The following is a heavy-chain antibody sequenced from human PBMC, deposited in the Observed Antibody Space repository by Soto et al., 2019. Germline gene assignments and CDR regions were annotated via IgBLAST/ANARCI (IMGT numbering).Heavy chain of an antibody. J-gene: IGHJ4*02. Sequence: SDTLSLTCAVSGGSISSGGYSWSWIRQPPGKGLEWIGYIYHSGSMYYNPSLKSRVTISVDRSKNQFSLKLSSVTAADTAVYYCASTYYYDSSGYYFDYWGQGTLVTVSS. V-gene: IGHV4-30-2*01. D-gene: IGHD3-22*01. CDR1: GGSISSGGYS. CDR2: IYHSGSM. CDR3: ASTYYYDSSGYYFDY.